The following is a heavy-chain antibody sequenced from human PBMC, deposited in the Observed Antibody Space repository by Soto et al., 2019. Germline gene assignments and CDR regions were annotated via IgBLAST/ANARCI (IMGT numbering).Heavy chain of an antibody. V-gene: IGHV4-59*01. J-gene: IGHJ6*03. CDR3: AGRHSYYMDV. CDR2: IYYSGST. Sequence: PSETLSLTCTVSGDSISSYYWTWFRQPPGKGLEWIGYIYYSGSTNYNPSLKSRVTISVDTSKNQFSLRLSSVTATDTAVYYCAGRHSYYMDVWGKGTTVTVSS. CDR1: GDSISSYY.